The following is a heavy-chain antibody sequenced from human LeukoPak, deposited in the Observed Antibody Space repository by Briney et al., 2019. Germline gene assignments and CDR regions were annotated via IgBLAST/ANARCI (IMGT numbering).Heavy chain of an antibody. CDR3: ARDPNGDYLGAFDF. J-gene: IGHJ3*01. Sequence: PGGSLRLSCAPPEFTFSRYAMTWVRQAPGKGLEWFSSITGRNGRTSYADSVKGRFTVSRDNSKNTLYLQMNYLRVEDTAVYYCARDPNGDYLGAFDFWGQGTLVTVSS. D-gene: IGHD4-17*01. V-gene: IGHV3-23*01. CDR1: EFTFSRYA. CDR2: ITGRNGRT.